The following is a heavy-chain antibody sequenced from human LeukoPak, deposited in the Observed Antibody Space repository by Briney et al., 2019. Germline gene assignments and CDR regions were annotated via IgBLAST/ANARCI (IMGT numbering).Heavy chain of an antibody. Sequence: SETLSLTCTVSGGSISSYYWSWIRQPPGKGLEWIGYIYHSGSTNYNPSLKSRVTISVDTSKNQFSLKLSSVTATDTAVYYCARQSDSSGYYYYWYFDLWGRGTLVTVSS. D-gene: IGHD3-22*01. J-gene: IGHJ2*01. CDR3: ARQSDSSGYYYYWYFDL. CDR1: GGSISSYY. CDR2: IYHSGST. V-gene: IGHV4-59*08.